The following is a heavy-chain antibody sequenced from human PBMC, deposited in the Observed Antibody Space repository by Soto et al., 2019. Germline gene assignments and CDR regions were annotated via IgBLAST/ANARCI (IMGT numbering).Heavy chain of an antibody. CDR2: IVREGSEK. J-gene: IGHJ5*01. Sequence: QVQLVESGGGVVQPVRSLRLSCAASGFAFSSLGMHWVRQAPGKGLEWVAVIVREGSEKHYADSVKVRFTISRDNSSNTLYLEMNCLRSEDTVVYYCARDHDYDDNGLESWGQRTLVSVSS. CDR3: ARDHDYDDNGLES. D-gene: IGHD4-17*01. CDR1: GFAFSSLG. V-gene: IGHV3-33*01.